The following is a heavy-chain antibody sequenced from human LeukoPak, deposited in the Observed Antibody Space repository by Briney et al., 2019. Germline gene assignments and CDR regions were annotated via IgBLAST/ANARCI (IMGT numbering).Heavy chain of an antibody. J-gene: IGHJ5*02. Sequence: TGGSLRLSCAASGFSFSDYSINWVRQAPGKGLEWVSSISPRSSYRYYADSVKGRFTISRDNAKNSLNLQMNSLRAEDTAVYYSARGRGRDFDWLSGYNWFDPWGQGTLVTVSS. D-gene: IGHD3-9*01. CDR1: GFSFSDYS. CDR2: ISPRSSYR. CDR3: ARGRGRDFDWLSGYNWFDP. V-gene: IGHV3-21*01.